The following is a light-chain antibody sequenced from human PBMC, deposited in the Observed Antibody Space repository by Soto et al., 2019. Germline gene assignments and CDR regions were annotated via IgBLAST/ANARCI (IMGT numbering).Light chain of an antibody. CDR1: QSVSSN. CDR3: QQYNNWLIT. J-gene: IGKJ5*01. Sequence: EIVMTQSPATLSVSPGERATLSCRVSQSVSSNLAWYQQKPGQAPRLLIYGASTRATGIPARFSGSGSGTEFTLTISSLQSEDFAVYYCQQYNNWLITFGLGTRLEIK. V-gene: IGKV3-15*01. CDR2: GAS.